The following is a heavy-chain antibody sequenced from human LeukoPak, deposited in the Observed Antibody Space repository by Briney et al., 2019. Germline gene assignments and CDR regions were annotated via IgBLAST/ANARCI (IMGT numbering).Heavy chain of an antibody. CDR3: ARPGGITIFGVASSWFDP. D-gene: IGHD3-3*01. CDR1: GYTLTELS. J-gene: IGHJ5*02. CDR2: FDPEDGET. Sequence: ASVKVSCKVSGYTLTELSMHWVRQAPGKGLEWMGGFDPEDGETIYAQKFQGRVTMTEDTSTDTAYMELSSPRSDDTAVYYWARPGGITIFGVASSWFDPWGQGTLVTVSS. V-gene: IGHV1-24*01.